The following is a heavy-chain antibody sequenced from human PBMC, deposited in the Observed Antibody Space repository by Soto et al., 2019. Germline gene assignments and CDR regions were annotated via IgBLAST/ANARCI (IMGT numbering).Heavy chain of an antibody. CDR1: GDSISSNTYS. D-gene: IGHD2-15*01. CDR3: ARHGKNYYGMDV. J-gene: IGHJ6*02. V-gene: IGHV4-39*01. Sequence: SETLSLTCTVSGDSISSNTYSWGWIRQPPGKGLEYIGTIHYSGSTYYNPSLKSRVTISVDTSKNQFSLKLSSVTAADTAVYYCARHGKNYYGMDVWGQGTTVTVSS. CDR2: IHYSGST.